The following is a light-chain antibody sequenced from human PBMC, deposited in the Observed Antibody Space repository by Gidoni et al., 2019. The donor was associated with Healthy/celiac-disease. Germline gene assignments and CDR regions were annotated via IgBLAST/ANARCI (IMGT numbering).Light chain of an antibody. Sequence: DIQLTQSPSFLSASVGDRVTITCRASQGISSYLAWYQHKPGKAPYLLIYAASTLQSGVPSRVSGSGFGTEFTLLISSLQPEDFATYFCQQLNTYPITFGQGTRLEIK. CDR3: QQLNTYPIT. CDR2: AAS. V-gene: IGKV1-9*01. J-gene: IGKJ5*01. CDR1: QGISSY.